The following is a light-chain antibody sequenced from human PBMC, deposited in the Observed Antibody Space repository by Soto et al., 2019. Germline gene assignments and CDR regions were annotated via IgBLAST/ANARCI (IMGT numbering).Light chain of an antibody. V-gene: IGKV4-1*01. J-gene: IGKJ2*01. CDR3: QQYYSTPPYT. CDR1: QSVLYSSNNKNY. Sequence: DIVMTQSPDSLAVSLGERDTINCKSSQSVLYSSNNKNYLAWYQQKPGQPPKLLIYWASTRVSGVPDRFSGSGSCTDFTLTISSLQAEDVAVYYCQQYYSTPPYTFGQGTKLEIK. CDR2: WAS.